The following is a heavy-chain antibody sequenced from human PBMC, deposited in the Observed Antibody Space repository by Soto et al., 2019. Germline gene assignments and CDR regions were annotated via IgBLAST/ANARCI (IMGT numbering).Heavy chain of an antibody. CDR1: GFAFRGYW. Sequence: GGSLRLSCTASGFAFRGYWMTWVRQAPGKGLEWVANIKEDGSQKYYVDSVKGRFTISRDNAKNSLYLQMNSLRVEDMGVYYCARRRGLDYWGQGTVVTVSS. J-gene: IGHJ4*02. V-gene: IGHV3-7*01. CDR2: IKEDGSQK. CDR3: ARRRGLDY.